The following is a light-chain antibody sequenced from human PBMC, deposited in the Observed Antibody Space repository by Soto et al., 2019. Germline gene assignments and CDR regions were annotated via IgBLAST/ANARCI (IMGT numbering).Light chain of an antibody. V-gene: IGKV4-1*01. CDR2: WAS. CDR1: QSVLYSSNNKNY. J-gene: IGKJ3*01. Sequence: DIVMTQSPDSLAVSLGERATVNCKSSQSVLYSSNNKNYLAWYQQKPRQPPKLLIYWASTRESGVPDRFSGSGSGTDFTLTISSLQAEDVAAYFCQQYYNTPFTFGPGTKVGIK. CDR3: QQYYNTPFT.